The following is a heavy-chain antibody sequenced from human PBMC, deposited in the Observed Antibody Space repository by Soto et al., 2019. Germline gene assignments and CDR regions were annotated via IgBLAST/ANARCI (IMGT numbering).Heavy chain of an antibody. CDR1: GFTFSNAW. V-gene: IGHV3-15*07. Sequence: EVQLVESGGGLVKPGGSLRLSCAASGFTFSNAWMNWVRQAPGKGLEWVGRIKSKTDGGTTAYAAPVKGRFTISRDDSKNTLYLQMNSLKTEDAAVYYCTTDGILGRNPAVALVRYYFDYWGQGTLVTVSS. D-gene: IGHD6-19*01. CDR3: TTDGILGRNPAVALVRYYFDY. CDR2: IKSKTDGGTT. J-gene: IGHJ4*02.